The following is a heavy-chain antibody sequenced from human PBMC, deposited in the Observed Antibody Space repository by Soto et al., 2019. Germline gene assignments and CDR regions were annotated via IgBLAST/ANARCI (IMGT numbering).Heavy chain of an antibody. D-gene: IGHD2-21*02. CDR2: ISGYDGRT. CDR1: GYTFTRYG. V-gene: IGHV1-18*01. J-gene: IGHJ6*02. Sequence: QVHLVQSGAEVKKPGASVKVSCKTSGYTFTRYGISWVRQAPGQGLEWMGWISGYDGRTNFAQKVQDRGTMTTDTPTSTVYMELRSLSPDDTAVYYCAREGDVPYYYCGMDVWGQGTTVTVSS. CDR3: AREGDVPYYYCGMDV.